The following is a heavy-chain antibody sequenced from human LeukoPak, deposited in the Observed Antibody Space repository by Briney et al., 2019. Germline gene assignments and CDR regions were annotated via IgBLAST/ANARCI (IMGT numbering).Heavy chain of an antibody. V-gene: IGHV3-21*01. Sequence: AGGSLRLSCAASGFTFSSYSMNWVRQAPGKGLEWVSSISSSSSYIYYADSVKGRFTISRDNAKNSLYLQMNSLRAEDTAVYYCARTNYYDSSGYYYTPDYWGQGTLVTVSS. J-gene: IGHJ4*02. D-gene: IGHD3-22*01. CDR2: ISSSSSYI. CDR3: ARTNYYDSSGYYYTPDY. CDR1: GFTFSSYS.